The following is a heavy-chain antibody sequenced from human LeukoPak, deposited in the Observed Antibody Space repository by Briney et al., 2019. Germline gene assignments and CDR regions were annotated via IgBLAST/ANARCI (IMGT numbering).Heavy chain of an antibody. CDR3: ARPPPYSSSWYRDTYFDY. J-gene: IGHJ4*01. V-gene: IGHV3-48*03. D-gene: IGHD6-13*01. CDR1: GFTFSSYE. CDR2: ISSSGSTI. Sequence: PGGSLRLSCAASGFTFSSYEMNWVRQAPGKGLEWVSYISSSGSTIYYADSVKGRFTISRDNAKNSLYLQMNSLRAEDTAVYYCARPPPYSSSWYRDTYFDYWGQGTLVTVSS.